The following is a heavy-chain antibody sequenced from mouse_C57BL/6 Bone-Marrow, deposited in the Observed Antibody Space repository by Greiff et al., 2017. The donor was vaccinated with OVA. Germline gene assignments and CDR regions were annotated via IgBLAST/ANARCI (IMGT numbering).Heavy chain of an antibody. V-gene: IGHV1-15*01. D-gene: IGHD2-5*01. Sequence: QVQLKESGAELVRPGASVTLSCKASGYTFTDYEMHWVKPTPVHGLEWIGAIDPETGGTAYNQKFKGKAILTADKSSSTAYMELRSLTSEDDAVYYCTRGGDYRNYGPWFAYWGQGTLVTVSA. CDR1: GYTFTDYE. CDR2: IDPETGGT. CDR3: TRGGDYRNYGPWFAY. J-gene: IGHJ3*01.